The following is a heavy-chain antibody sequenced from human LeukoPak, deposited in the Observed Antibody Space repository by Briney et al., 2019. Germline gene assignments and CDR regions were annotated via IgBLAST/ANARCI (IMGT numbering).Heavy chain of an antibody. V-gene: IGHV4-59*01. CDR3: ASLGYL. CDR2: IYYSGST. Sequence: NPSETLSLTCTVSGGSISSYYWSWIRQPPGKGLEWIGYIYYSGSTNYNPSLKSRVTISVDTSKNQFSLKLSSVTAADTAVYYCASLGYLWGRGTLVTVSS. CDR1: GGSISSYY. J-gene: IGHJ2*01. D-gene: IGHD3-16*01.